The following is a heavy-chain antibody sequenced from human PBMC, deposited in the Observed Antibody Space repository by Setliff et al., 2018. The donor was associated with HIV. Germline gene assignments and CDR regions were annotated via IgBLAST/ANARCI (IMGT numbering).Heavy chain of an antibody. J-gene: IGHJ4*02. CDR3: AKDVYVAKYYYGSSGYSGSYYFDY. Sequence: PGGSLRLSCAAFRFTFSSYGMSWVRQAPGKGLEWVSTISGRDGRTYYADSVKGRFTISRDSSKNTLYLQMNSLRAEDTAVYYCAKDVYVAKYYYGSSGYSGSYYFDYWGQGTLVTVSS. V-gene: IGHV3-23*01. CDR1: RFTFSSYG. D-gene: IGHD3-22*01. CDR2: ISGRDGRT.